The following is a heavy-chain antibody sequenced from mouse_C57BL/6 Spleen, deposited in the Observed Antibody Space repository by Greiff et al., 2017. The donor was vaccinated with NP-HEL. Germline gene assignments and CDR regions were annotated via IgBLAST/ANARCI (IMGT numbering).Heavy chain of an antibody. CDR3: ARDSRNYYGSIPSSDT. Sequence: DVKLVESGGGLVKPGGSLKLSCAASGFTFSSYAMSWVRQTPEKRLEWVATISDGGSYTYYPDNVKGRFTISRDNAKNNLYLQMSHLKSEDTAMYYSARDSRNYYGSIPSSDTRGEGTTLTVSS. D-gene: IGHD1-1*01. J-gene: IGHJ2*01. CDR2: ISDGGSYT. V-gene: IGHV5-4*01. CDR1: GFTFSSYA.